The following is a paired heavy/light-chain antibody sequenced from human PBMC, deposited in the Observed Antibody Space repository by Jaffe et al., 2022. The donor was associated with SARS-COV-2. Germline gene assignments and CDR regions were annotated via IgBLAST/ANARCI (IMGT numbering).Heavy chain of an antibody. V-gene: IGHV4-59*01. CDR1: GGSISSYY. Sequence: QVQLQESGPGLVKPSETLSLTCTVSGGSISSYYWTWIRQPPGRGLEWIGYIYYSGSTNYNPSLKSRVTISVDTSKNQFSLKLSSVTAADMAVYYCARASYGDYSGGAYFYYYMDVWGKGITVTVSS. J-gene: IGHJ6*03. D-gene: IGHD4-17*01. CDR2: IYYSGST. CDR3: ARASYGDYSGGAYFYYYMDV.
Light chain of an antibody. CDR3: QAWDSSAVV. J-gene: IGLJ2*01. CDR2: EDT. V-gene: IGLV3-1*01. Sequence: SYELTQPPSVSVSPGQTASITCSGDKLGDKYVCWYQQKPGQSPVLVIYEDTKRPSGIPERFSGSNSATTATLTISGTQAMDEADYYCQAWDSSAVVFGGGTTLTVL. CDR1: KLGDKY.